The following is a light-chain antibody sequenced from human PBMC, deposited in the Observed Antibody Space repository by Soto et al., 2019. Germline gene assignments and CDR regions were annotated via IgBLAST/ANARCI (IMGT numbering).Light chain of an antibody. CDR1: QAINNY. J-gene: IGKJ5*01. CDR3: QKYNSASGIT. V-gene: IGKV1-27*01. CDR2: AAS. Sequence: DTQMTQSPSSLSASVGDRVTITCRASQAINNYLAWYQQKPGKLPKLLIYAASTLQSGVPSRFSGSGSGTDFTLTISSLQPEDVATYYCQKYNSASGITFGQGTRLEIK.